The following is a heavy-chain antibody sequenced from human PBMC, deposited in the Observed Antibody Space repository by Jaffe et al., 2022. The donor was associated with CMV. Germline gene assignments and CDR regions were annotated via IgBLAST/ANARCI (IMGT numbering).Heavy chain of an antibody. V-gene: IGHV3-33*01. CDR1: GFTFSSYG. Sequence: QVQLVESGGGVVQPGRSLRLSCAASGFTFSSYGMHWVRQAPGKGLEWVAVIWYDGSNKYYADSVKGRFTISRDNSKNTLYLQMNSLRAEDTAVYYCARDPNEYYYDSSGYPGTYYYYGMDVWGQGTTVTVSS. CDR2: IWYDGSNK. J-gene: IGHJ6*02. D-gene: IGHD3-22*01. CDR3: ARDPNEYYYDSSGYPGTYYYYGMDV.